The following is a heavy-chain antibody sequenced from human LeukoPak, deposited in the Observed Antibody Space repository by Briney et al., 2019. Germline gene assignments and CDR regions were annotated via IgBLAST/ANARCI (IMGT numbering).Heavy chain of an antibody. J-gene: IGHJ4*02. D-gene: IGHD1-1*01. Sequence: GGSLRLSCAASGFSLSNFWMKWVRQTPGKGLEWVAQINQNGNDKNYVDSAMGRFTISRDNAKNSLYLQMNSLRVEDTPIYYCTTLPRTETPDYWGERTHVGVSS. V-gene: IGHV3-7*01. CDR1: GFSLSNFW. CDR2: INQNGNDK. CDR3: TTLPRTETPDY.